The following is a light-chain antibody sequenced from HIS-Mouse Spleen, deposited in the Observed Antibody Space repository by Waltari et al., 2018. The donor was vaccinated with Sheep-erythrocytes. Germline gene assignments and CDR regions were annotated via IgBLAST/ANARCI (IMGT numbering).Light chain of an antibody. Sequence: QSALTQPRSVSRSPGQSVTISCTGTTSDVGGYNYFSWYQQHPGKAPKLMIYDVSKRPSGVPDRFSGSKSGNTASLTISGLQAEDEADYYCCSYAGSYNHVFATGTKVTVL. J-gene: IGLJ1*01. CDR1: TSDVGGYNY. CDR3: CSYAGSYNHV. CDR2: DVS. V-gene: IGLV2-11*01.